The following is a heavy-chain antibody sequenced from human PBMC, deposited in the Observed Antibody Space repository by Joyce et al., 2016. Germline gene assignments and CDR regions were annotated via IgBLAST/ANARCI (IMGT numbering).Heavy chain of an antibody. CDR2: VKSKSQGRTK. CDR3: VTGLCIGTACHWDDAFDV. V-gene: IGHV3-15*01. Sequence: EVQLVESGGGLVKPGGSFRLSCAASGFSFRNAWVAWVRQGAGKGRAWVGRVKSKSQGRTKDYAAPVKGRFTISRDDSRDTAYLQMNSLKSEDTGVYYCVTGLCIGTACHWDDAFDVWGQGTMVTVSS. CDR1: GFSFRNAW. J-gene: IGHJ3*01. D-gene: IGHD2-2*01.